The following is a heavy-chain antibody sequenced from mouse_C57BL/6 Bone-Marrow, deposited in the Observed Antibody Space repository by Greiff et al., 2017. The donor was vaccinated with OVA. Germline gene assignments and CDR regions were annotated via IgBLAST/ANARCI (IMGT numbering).Heavy chain of an antibody. J-gene: IGHJ3*01. CDR3: ARHRAPANFFAY. V-gene: IGHV1-64*01. CDR1: GYTFTSYW. Sequence: QVQLQQPGAELVKPGASVKLSCKASGYTFTSYWMHWVKQRPGQGLEWIGMIHPNSGSTNYNEKFKSKATLTVDKSSSTAYMQLSSLTSEDSAVYYCARHRAPANFFAYWGQGTLVTDSA. CDR2: IHPNSGST. D-gene: IGHD3-3*01.